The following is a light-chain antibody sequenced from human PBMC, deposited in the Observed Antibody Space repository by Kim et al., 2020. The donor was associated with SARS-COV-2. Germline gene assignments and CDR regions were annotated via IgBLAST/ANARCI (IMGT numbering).Light chain of an antibody. CDR2: DAS. CDR1: QDISNY. CDR3: QQYDNLLIT. J-gene: IGKJ5*01. V-gene: IGKV1-33*01. Sequence: DIQMTQSPSSLSASVGDRVTITCQASQDISNYLNWFQQKPGKAPKLLIYDASNLETGVPSRFSGSGSGTDFTFTINSLQPEDIATYYCQQYDNLLITFGRGTRLEIK.